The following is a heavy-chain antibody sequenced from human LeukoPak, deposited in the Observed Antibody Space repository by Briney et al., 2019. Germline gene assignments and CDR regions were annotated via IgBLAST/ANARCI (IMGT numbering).Heavy chain of an antibody. CDR3: ASSSTYNYDSSGYC. Sequence: GGCLRLSCAASGFTFSDYYMSWIRQAPGKGLEWVSYISSSGSTIYYADSVKGRFTISRDNAKNSLYLQMNSLRAEDTAVYYCASSSTYNYDSSGYCWGQGTLVTVSS. V-gene: IGHV3-11*01. CDR2: ISSSGSTI. D-gene: IGHD3-22*01. J-gene: IGHJ4*02. CDR1: GFTFSDYY.